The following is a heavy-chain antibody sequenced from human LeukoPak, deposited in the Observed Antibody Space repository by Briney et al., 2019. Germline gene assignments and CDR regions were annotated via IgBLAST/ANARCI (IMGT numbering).Heavy chain of an antibody. Sequence: DSVKGRFTVSRDNAKNSLYLQMNSVRAEDTAVYYCARATYGGNVDYWGQGTVVTVSS. V-gene: IGHV3-7*04. CDR3: ARATYGGNVDY. J-gene: IGHJ4*02. D-gene: IGHD4-23*01.